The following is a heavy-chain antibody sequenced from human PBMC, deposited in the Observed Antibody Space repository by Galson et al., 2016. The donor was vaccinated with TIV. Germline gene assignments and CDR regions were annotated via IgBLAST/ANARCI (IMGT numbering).Heavy chain of an antibody. CDR2: IIDSGTAT. Sequence: SLRLSCAVSGFTFSRYAMSWVRQAPGKGLEWVSTIIDSGTATYYADPVKGRFIISRDNSKNTLSLQMNSLTADDTAVYYCAKLWPLYSSATYYFDFWGQGTLVTVSS. D-gene: IGHD3-3*01. V-gene: IGHV3-23*01. J-gene: IGHJ4*02. CDR1: GFTFSRYA. CDR3: AKLWPLYSSATYYFDF.